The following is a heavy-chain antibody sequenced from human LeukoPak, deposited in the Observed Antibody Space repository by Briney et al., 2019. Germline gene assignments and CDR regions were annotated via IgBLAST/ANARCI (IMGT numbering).Heavy chain of an antibody. Sequence: GGSLRLSCAASGFTFSDYAMHWVRQAPGQGLEWMGIINPSGGSTSYAQKFQGRVTMTRDTSTSTVYMELSSLRSEDTAVYYCARDERQDGPSFTAGDQVDYWGQGTLVTVSS. V-gene: IGHV1-46*01. CDR1: GFTFSDYA. D-gene: IGHD3-16*01. CDR3: ARDERQDGPSFTAGDQVDY. J-gene: IGHJ4*02. CDR2: INPSGGST.